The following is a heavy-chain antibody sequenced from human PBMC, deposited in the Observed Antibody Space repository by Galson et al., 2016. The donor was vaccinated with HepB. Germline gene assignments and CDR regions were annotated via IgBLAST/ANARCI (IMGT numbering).Heavy chain of an antibody. CDR2: IIPIVDTT. CDR1: GGTFSNYA. V-gene: IGHV1-69*06. D-gene: IGHD3-3*01. Sequence: SVKVSCKASGGTFSNYAISWVRQAPGQGLEWMGGIIPIVDTTNYAQKFQGRVTITADKSTTTAYMEVSSLSSEDTAVYYCAHTISGVVIMTEDAFDIWGQGTMVTVSS. J-gene: IGHJ3*02. CDR3: AHTISGVVIMTEDAFDI.